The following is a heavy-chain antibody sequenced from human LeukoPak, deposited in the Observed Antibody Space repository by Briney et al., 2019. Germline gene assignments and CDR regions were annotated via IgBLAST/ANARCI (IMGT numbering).Heavy chain of an antibody. CDR1: GGSFSGYY. J-gene: IGHJ6*03. D-gene: IGHD3-22*01. Sequence: SETLSLTCAVYGGSFSGYYWSWIRQPPGKGLEWIGEINHSGSTNYNPSLKSRVTISVDTSKNQFSLKLSSVTAADTAVHYCARSYDSSGYLYYYYYMDVWGKGTTVTISS. CDR3: ARSYDSSGYLYYYYYMDV. CDR2: INHSGST. V-gene: IGHV4-34*01.